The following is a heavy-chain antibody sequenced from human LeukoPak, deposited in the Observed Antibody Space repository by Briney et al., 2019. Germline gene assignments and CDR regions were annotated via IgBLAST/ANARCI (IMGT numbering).Heavy chain of an antibody. Sequence: ASVKVSCKASGCTFTSYGISGVRQAPGQGLEGMGWISAYNGNTNYAQKLQGRVIMTTYTSTSTAYMALRSLRSDDTAVYYCAREPNPYSSGWPGWFDPWGQGTLVTVST. J-gene: IGHJ5*02. CDR1: GCTFTSYG. V-gene: IGHV1-18*01. D-gene: IGHD6-19*01. CDR2: ISAYNGNT. CDR3: AREPNPYSSGWPGWFDP.